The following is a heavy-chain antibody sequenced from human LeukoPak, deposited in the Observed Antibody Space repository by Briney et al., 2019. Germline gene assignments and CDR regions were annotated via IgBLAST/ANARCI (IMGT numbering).Heavy chain of an antibody. CDR1: GFTFSSYW. D-gene: IGHD6-19*01. V-gene: IGHV3-74*01. CDR2: INTDGSST. CDR3: ARGIAVAGTDY. Sequence: GGSLRLSCAASGFTFSSYWMNWVRQAPGKGLVWVSRINTDGSSTSYADSVKGRFTISRDNAKNTLYLQMNSLRAEDTAVYYCARGIAVAGTDYWGQGTLVTVSS. J-gene: IGHJ4*02.